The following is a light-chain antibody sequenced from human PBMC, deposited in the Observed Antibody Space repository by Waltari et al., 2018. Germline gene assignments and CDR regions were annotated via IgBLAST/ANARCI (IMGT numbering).Light chain of an antibody. CDR1: QSVSSSY. CDR2: GAS. Sequence: EIVLTQSPGTLSLSPGERVTLSCRASQSVSSSYLAWYQQKPGQAPRLLIYGASSRATCIPDSFSGSGSGTDFTLTISRLEPEDFAVYYCQQYGSSLWTFGQGTKVEIK. V-gene: IGKV3-20*01. CDR3: QQYGSSLWT. J-gene: IGKJ1*01.